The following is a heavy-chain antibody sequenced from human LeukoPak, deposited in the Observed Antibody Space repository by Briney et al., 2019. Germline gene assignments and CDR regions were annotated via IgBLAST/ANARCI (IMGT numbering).Heavy chain of an antibody. CDR3: ASESNYYGSGSYDH. Sequence: PGGSLRLSCAASGFTFSSYEMNWVRQAPGKGLEWVPYISSSGSTIYYADSVKGRFTISRDNAKNSLYLQMNSLRAEDTAVYYCASESNYYGSGSYDHWGQGTLVTVSS. D-gene: IGHD3-10*01. CDR1: GFTFSSYE. CDR2: ISSSGSTI. V-gene: IGHV3-48*03. J-gene: IGHJ4*02.